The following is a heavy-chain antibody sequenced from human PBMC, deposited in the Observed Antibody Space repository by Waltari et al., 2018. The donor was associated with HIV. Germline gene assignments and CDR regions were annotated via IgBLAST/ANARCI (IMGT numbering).Heavy chain of an antibody. CDR2: IYYSGST. CDR1: GGSVSSGSYY. D-gene: IGHD3-22*01. V-gene: IGHV4-61*01. J-gene: IGHJ4*02. Sequence: QVQLQESGPGLVKPSETLSLTCTVSGGSVSSGSYYWSWIRQPPGKGLEWIGYIYYSGSTNHNPSLKSRVTISVDTSKNQFSLKLSSVTAADTAVYYCARKTYYYDSSGSHFDYWGQGTLVTVSS. CDR3: ARKTYYYDSSGSHFDY.